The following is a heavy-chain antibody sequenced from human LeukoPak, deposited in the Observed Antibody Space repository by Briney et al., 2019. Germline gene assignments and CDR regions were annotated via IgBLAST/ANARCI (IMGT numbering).Heavy chain of an antibody. V-gene: IGHV1-58*02. Sequence: GTSVKVSCKASGLTFTSSAMQWVRQARGQRLEWIGWIVVGSGNTNYAQKFQERVTITRDMSTSTAYMELSSLRSEDTAVYYCAAGPRIAAAGRFDYWGQGTLVTVSS. CDR2: IVVGSGNT. CDR3: AAGPRIAAAGRFDY. CDR1: GLTFTSSA. D-gene: IGHD6-13*01. J-gene: IGHJ4*02.